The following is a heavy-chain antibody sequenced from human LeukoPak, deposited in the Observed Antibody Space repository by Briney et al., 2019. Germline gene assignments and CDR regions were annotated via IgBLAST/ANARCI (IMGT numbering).Heavy chain of an antibody. Sequence: SVKVSCKASGYTFTSYDINWVRQATGQGLEWMGWMNPNSGNTGYAQKLQGRVTMTTDTSTSTAYMELRSLRSDDTAVYYCARVGAASRVHYYYYMDVWGKGTTVTVSS. CDR3: ARVGAASRVHYYYYMDV. CDR1: GYTFTSYD. CDR2: MNPNSGNT. V-gene: IGHV1-8*02. J-gene: IGHJ6*03. D-gene: IGHD2-15*01.